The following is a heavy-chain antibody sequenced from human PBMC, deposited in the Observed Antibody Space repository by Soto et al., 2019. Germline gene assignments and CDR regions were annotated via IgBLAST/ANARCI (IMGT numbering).Heavy chain of an antibody. V-gene: IGHV4-59*01. CDR1: GGSISSYY. D-gene: IGHD4-17*01. CDR3: ARVSGLRTKASLVYFDY. J-gene: IGHJ4*02. CDR2: IYYSGST. Sequence: SETLSLTCTVSGGSISSYYWSWIRQPPGKGLEWIGYIYYSGSTNYNPSLKSRVTISVDTSKNQFSLKLSSVTAADTAVYYCARVSGLRTKASLVYFDYWGQGTLVTVSS.